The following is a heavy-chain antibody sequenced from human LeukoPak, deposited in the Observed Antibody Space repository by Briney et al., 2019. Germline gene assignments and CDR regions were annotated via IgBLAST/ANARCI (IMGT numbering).Heavy chain of an antibody. CDR2: INPNSGGT. J-gene: IGHJ4*02. D-gene: IGHD3-22*01. Sequence: ASVKVSCKASGYTFTGYCMHWVRQAPGQGLEWMGRINPNSGGTNYAQKFQGRVTMTRDTSISTAYMELSRLRSDDTAVYYCARATSYYYDSRNFDYWGQGTLVTVSS. V-gene: IGHV1-2*06. CDR3: ARATSYYYDSRNFDY. CDR1: GYTFTGYC.